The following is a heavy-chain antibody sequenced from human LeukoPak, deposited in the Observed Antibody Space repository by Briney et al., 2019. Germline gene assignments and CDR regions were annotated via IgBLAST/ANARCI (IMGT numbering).Heavy chain of an antibody. CDR2: ISGSGGST. CDR1: GFTFSSYA. Sequence: GGSLRLSCAASGFTFSSYAMSWVRQAPGKGLEWVSAISGSGGSTYYADSVKGRFTISRDNSKNTLYLQMNSLRAEDTAVYYCAIRFNRYNWNYPDYWGQGTLVTVSS. D-gene: IGHD1-20*01. V-gene: IGHV3-23*01. J-gene: IGHJ4*02. CDR3: AIRFNRYNWNYPDY.